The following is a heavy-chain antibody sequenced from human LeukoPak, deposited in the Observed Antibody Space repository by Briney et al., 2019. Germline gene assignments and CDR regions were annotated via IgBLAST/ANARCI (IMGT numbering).Heavy chain of an antibody. V-gene: IGHV3-9*01. CDR2: ISWNSGSI. CDR3: AKALGGYSSGGSCYLGAFDI. Sequence: GRSLRLSCAASGFTFDDYAMHWVRQAPGKGLEWVSGISWNSGSIGYADSVKGRFTISRDNAKNSLYLQMNSLRAEDTALYYCAKALGGYSSGGSCYLGAFDIWGQGTMVTVSS. J-gene: IGHJ3*02. D-gene: IGHD2-15*01. CDR1: GFTFDDYA.